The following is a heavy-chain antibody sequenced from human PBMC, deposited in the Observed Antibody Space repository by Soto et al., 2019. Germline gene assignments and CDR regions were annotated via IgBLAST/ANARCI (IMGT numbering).Heavy chain of an antibody. Sequence: QITLKESGPTLVKPTQTLTLTCTFSGFSLSTSGVGVGWIRQPPGKALEWLALIYWDDDKRYSPSLKSRLTITKDPSKNQVVLTMTNMEPVDTATYYYAHRRYYGSRSNDYYFDYWGQGTLVTVSS. D-gene: IGHD3-10*01. CDR3: AHRRYYGSRSNDYYFDY. V-gene: IGHV2-5*02. CDR1: GFSLSTSGVG. CDR2: IYWDDDK. J-gene: IGHJ4*02.